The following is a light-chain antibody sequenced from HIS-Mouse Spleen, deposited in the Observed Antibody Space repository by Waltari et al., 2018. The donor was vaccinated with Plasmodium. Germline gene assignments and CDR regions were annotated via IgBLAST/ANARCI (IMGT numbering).Light chain of an antibody. CDR1: QDISNY. Sequence: DIQMTQSPSSLSASVGDRVTITCQASQDISNYLNWYQQKPGKAPKRLIYDASNLETGVPSRCSGSGSGTEFTFTISSLQPEDIATYYCQQYDNLPPLFTFGPGTKVDIK. CDR2: DAS. V-gene: IGKV1-33*01. J-gene: IGKJ3*01. CDR3: QQYDNLPPLFT.